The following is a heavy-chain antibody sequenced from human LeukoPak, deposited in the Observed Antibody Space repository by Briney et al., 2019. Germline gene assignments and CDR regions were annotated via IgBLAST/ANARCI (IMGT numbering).Heavy chain of an antibody. J-gene: IGHJ6*03. Sequence: SVKVTCQASGITFNNYVISWVRQAPGQGLEWMGGILPSVGTAHSSQKFQGRVTITADKSTSTAYMELSSLTSENTAVYYCARGRLQLLLGADFFYYMDVWGKGTTVIISS. CDR1: GITFNNYV. V-gene: IGHV1-69*06. CDR3: ARGRLQLLLGADFFYYMDV. D-gene: IGHD5-18*01. CDR2: ILPSVGTA.